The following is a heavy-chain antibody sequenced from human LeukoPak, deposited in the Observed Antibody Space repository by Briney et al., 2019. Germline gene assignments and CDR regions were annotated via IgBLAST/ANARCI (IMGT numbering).Heavy chain of an antibody. J-gene: IGHJ6*02. Sequence: GASVKVSCKASGYTFTSYYMHWVRQAPGQGLEWMGIINPSGGSTSYAQKFQGRVTMTRDTSTSTVYMELSSLRSEDTAVYYCARDVSVGATTEVGYYHYGMDVWGQGTTVTVSS. CDR2: INPSGGST. CDR3: ARDVSVGATTEVGYYHYGMDV. V-gene: IGHV1-46*01. CDR1: GYTFTSYY. D-gene: IGHD1-26*01.